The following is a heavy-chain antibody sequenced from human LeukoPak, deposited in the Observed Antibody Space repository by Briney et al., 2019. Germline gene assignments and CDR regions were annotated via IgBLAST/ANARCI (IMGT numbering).Heavy chain of an antibody. CDR1: GFTFSNHW. J-gene: IGHJ4*02. CDR3: ARGPPVEVASREGLYFDY. V-gene: IGHV3-7*04. Sequence: GGSLRLSCAASGFTFSNHWMNWVRQAPGKGLEWVASIRYDGSGEYYVESVKGRLTISRDDAKNSLFLQMNSLRVEDMAVYYCARGPPVEVASREGLYFDYWGQGTLVTVSS. D-gene: IGHD5-24*01. CDR2: IRYDGSGE.